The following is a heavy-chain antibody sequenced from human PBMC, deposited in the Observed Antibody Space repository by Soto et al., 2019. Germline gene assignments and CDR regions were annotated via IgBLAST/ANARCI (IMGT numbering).Heavy chain of an antibody. V-gene: IGHV3-23*01. D-gene: IGHD2-15*01. CDR1: GFTFSTSA. Sequence: EVQLLDSGGGLAQPGGSLRLSCVASGFTFSTSAMSWVRQAPGKGLEWVSVIAGSSGTTKYADSVKGRFTISRDNSKNTLFLQMNSLRDEDTAIYYCAKDPRWFYYGMDVWGQGTTVTVSS. CDR2: IAGSSGTT. CDR3: AKDPRWFYYGMDV. J-gene: IGHJ6*02.